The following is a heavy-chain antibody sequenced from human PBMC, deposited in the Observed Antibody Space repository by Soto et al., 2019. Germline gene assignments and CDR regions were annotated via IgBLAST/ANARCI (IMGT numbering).Heavy chain of an antibody. CDR3: ARVETCSSTSCYSVFDY. J-gene: IGHJ4*02. CDR1: GFTVSSYW. Sequence: PGGSLRLSCAASGFTVSSYWMHWVRQAPGKGLVWVSRINSDGSSTTYADSVKGRFTISRDNAKNTLYLQMNSLRAEDTAVYYCARVETCSSTSCYSVFDYWGQGTLVTVSS. V-gene: IGHV3-74*03. CDR2: INSDGSST. D-gene: IGHD2-2*01.